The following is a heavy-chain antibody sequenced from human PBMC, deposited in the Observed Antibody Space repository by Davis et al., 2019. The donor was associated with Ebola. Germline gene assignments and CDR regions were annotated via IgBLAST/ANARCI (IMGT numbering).Heavy chain of an antibody. Sequence: MPSETLSLTCAVYGGSFSGYYWGWIRQPPGKGLEWIGSIYYSGSAYYNPSLKSRVTISVDTSKNQFSLKLSSVTAADTAVYYCARASSRWELPKYFQHWGQGTLVTVSS. CDR3: ARASSRWELPKYFQH. V-gene: IGHV4-34*01. CDR2: IYYSGSA. D-gene: IGHD1-26*01. CDR1: GGSFSGYY. J-gene: IGHJ1*01.